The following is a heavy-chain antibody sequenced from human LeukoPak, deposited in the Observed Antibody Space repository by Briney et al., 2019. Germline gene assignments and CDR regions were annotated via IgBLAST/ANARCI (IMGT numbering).Heavy chain of an antibody. Sequence: PGGSLRLSCAASGFTFSSYSMNWVRQAPGKGLEWVSYISSSSSTIYYADSVKGRFTISRDNAKNSLYLQMNSLRAEDTAVCYCARDGVPLERYYYYMDVWGKGTTVTVSS. CDR3: ARDGVPLERYYYYMDV. CDR2: ISSSSSTI. CDR1: GFTFSSYS. J-gene: IGHJ6*03. D-gene: IGHD1-1*01. V-gene: IGHV3-48*01.